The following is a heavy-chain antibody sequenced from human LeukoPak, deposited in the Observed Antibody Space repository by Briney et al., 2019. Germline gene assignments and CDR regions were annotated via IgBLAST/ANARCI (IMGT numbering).Heavy chain of an antibody. V-gene: IGHV4-59*12. CDR3: ARERRSYNRHLVVVAARRQPLPPADAFDI. J-gene: IGHJ3*02. CDR2: IFYSGST. Sequence: SETLSLTCTVSGGSISSYYWSWIRQPPGKGLEWIGYIFYSGSTNYNPSLKSRVTISVDTSKNQFSLKLSSVTAADTAVYYCARERRSYNRHLVVVAARRQPLPPADAFDIWGQGTMVTVSS. D-gene: IGHD2-15*01. CDR1: GGSISSYY.